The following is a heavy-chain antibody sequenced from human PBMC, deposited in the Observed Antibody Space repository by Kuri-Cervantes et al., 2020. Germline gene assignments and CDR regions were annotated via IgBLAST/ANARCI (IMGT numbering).Heavy chain of an antibody. D-gene: IGHD6-13*01. J-gene: IGHJ4*02. CDR3: AKGEAAAGTGGGTGPTGDY. V-gene: IGHV3-30*18. CDR1: GFTFSDYA. CDR2: ISYDGSNK. Sequence: GGSLRLSCAASGFTFSDYAMSWVRQAPGKGLEWVAVISYDGSNKYYADSVKGRFTISRDNSKNTLYLQMNSLRAEDTAVYYCAKGEAAAGTGGGTGPTGDYWGQGTLVTVSS.